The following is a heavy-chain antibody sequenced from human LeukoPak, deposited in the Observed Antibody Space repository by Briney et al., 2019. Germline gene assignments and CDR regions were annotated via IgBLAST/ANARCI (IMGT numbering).Heavy chain of an antibody. V-gene: IGHV4-61*01. CDR3: ARGPTYDSSGYYFDAFDI. D-gene: IGHD3-22*01. CDR2: IYYSGST. J-gene: IGHJ3*02. CDR1: GGSVSSGSYY. Sequence: SETLSLTCTVSGGSVSSGSYYWSWIRQPPGKGLEWIGYIYYSGSTNYNPSLKSRVTISVDTSKNQFSLKLSSVTAADTAVYYCARGPTYDSSGYYFDAFDIWGQGTMVTVSS.